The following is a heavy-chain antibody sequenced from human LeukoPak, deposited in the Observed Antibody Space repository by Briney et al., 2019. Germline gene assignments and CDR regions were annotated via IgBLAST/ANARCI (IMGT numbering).Heavy chain of an antibody. CDR3: ARVSLPANYASSGYYPSDH. CDR1: GGSISDYY. V-gene: IGHV4-59*01. D-gene: IGHD3-22*01. CDR2: IYYSGNT. J-gene: IGHJ4*02. Sequence: SETLSLTCTVSGGSISDYYWNWIRQPPGRGLEWIGYIYYSGNTKYNPSLKSRVTISVDTSKNQFSLKLSSVTAADTAVYYCARVSLPANYASSGYYPSDHWGQGSLVTVSS.